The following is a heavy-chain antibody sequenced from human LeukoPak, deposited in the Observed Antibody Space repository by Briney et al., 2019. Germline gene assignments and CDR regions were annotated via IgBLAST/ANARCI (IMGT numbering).Heavy chain of an antibody. V-gene: IGHV3-64*01. CDR1: GFTFSSYA. CDR2: ISSNGGST. CDR3: ARGSPRDGAYCSGGSCYSELDY. D-gene: IGHD2-15*01. J-gene: IGHJ4*02. Sequence: GGSLRLSCAASGFTFSSYAMHWVRQAPGKGLEYVSAISSNGGSTYYANSVKGRFTISRDNSKNTLYLQMGSLRAEDMAVYYCARGSPRDGAYCSGGSCYSELDYWGQGTLVTVSS.